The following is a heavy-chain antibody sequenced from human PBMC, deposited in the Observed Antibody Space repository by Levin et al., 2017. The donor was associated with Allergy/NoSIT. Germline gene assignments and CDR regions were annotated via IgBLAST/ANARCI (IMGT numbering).Heavy chain of an antibody. CDR3: AREDRGRPGGMGVY. CDR1: GFALSSYS. J-gene: IGHJ4*02. V-gene: IGHV3-48*02. CDR2: ISLSSSTI. Sequence: GGSLRLSCAASGFALSSYSMNWFRQAPGKGLEWVSYISLSSSTIYYADSVKGRFTISRDNAENSLYLQMNSLRDDDTAVYYCAREDRGRPGGMGVYWGQGTLVTVSS. D-gene: IGHD1-26*01.